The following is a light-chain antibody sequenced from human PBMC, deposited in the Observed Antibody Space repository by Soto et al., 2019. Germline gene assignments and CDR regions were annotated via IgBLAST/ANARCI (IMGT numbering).Light chain of an antibody. CDR3: TSYTGSNTPVV. J-gene: IGLJ2*01. V-gene: IGLV2-14*03. CDR2: DVT. CDR1: SSDVGGYNY. Sequence: QSDLTQPASVSGSPGQSITISCTGTSSDVGGYNYVSWYQHHPGKAPKLMISDVTNRPSGVSNRFSGSKSGNTASLTISGLQAEDEGDYYCTSYTGSNTPVVFGGGTQLTVL.